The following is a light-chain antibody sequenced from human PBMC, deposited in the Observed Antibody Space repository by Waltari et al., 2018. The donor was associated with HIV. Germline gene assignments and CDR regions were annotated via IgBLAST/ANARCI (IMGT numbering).Light chain of an antibody. CDR2: RNK. J-gene: IGLJ3*02. Sequence: QSVLTQPPSASGSPGQRVTISCSGSSSNIGSNYVYWYQQHPGTTPKLLIYRNKQRPPGGPDRFSGSKSGTSASLAIGGLRSEDEADYYWAAWDDSLSGWVFGGGTKLTVL. CDR3: AAWDDSLSGWV. CDR1: SSNIGSNY. V-gene: IGLV1-47*01.